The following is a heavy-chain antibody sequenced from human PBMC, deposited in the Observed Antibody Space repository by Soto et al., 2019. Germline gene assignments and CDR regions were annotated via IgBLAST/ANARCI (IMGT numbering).Heavy chain of an antibody. Sequence: SETLSLTCTVPGDSINNRSYYWGWIRQPPGKGLEWIGSIYYSGSTYNNPSLKSRVSMSVDTSKNQFSLKLRSVTAADTALYYCARQRTSVVTQAYFDSWGQGSLVTVSS. J-gene: IGHJ4*02. V-gene: IGHV4-39*01. CDR1: GDSINNRSYY. D-gene: IGHD2-21*02. CDR2: IYYSGST. CDR3: ARQRTSVVTQAYFDS.